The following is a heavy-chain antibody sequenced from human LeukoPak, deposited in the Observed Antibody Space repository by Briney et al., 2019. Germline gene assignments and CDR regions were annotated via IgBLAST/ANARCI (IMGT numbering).Heavy chain of an antibody. CDR3: AKGQDTAMVRD. J-gene: IGHJ4*02. Sequence: GGSLRLSCAASGFTFSSYWMSWVRQAPGKGLEWVANIKQDGSEKYYVDSVKGRFTISRDNAKNSLYLQMNSLRAEDTAVYYCAKGQDTAMVRDWGQGTLVTVSS. V-gene: IGHV3-7*01. D-gene: IGHD5-18*01. CDR1: GFTFSSYW. CDR2: IKQDGSEK.